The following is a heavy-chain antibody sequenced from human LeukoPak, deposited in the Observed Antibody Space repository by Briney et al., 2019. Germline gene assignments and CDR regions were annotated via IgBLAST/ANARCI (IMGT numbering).Heavy chain of an antibody. D-gene: IGHD3-10*01. V-gene: IGHV1-2*02. J-gene: IGHJ5*02. Sequence: ASVKVACKASRYTFTGYYTHWVRQAPGQGLEWMGWINPNSGATNYVQKFQGRVTLTRDTSISTAYMELSRLGSDDTAVYYCARVEGVTPPNCWFDPWGQGTLVTVSS. CDR1: RYTFTGYY. CDR3: ARVEGVTPPNCWFDP. CDR2: INPNSGAT.